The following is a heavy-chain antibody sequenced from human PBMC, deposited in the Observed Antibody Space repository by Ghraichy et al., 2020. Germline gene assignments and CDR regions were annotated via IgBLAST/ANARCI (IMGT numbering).Heavy chain of an antibody. Sequence: GGSLRLSCAGPGFTFNRHDMVWVRQAPGKGLEWVSYISSSSSPIFYADSVKGRFTISRDNAKNSVYLQMNSLRDDDTDLYYCARDRSSPYYGMDVWGQGTTVTVSS. CDR3: ARDRSSPYYGMDV. J-gene: IGHJ6*02. CDR1: GFTFNRHD. V-gene: IGHV3-48*02. CDR2: ISSSSSPI.